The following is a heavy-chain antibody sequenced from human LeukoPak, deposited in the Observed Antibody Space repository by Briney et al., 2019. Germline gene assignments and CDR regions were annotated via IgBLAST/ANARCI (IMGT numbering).Heavy chain of an antibody. CDR2: INPISGSA. D-gene: IGHD4-23*01. CDR1: GYTFTNCY. V-gene: IGHV1-46*01. J-gene: IGHJ4*02. Sequence: ASVKVSCKASGYTFTNCYIHWVRQAPGQGLEYMGIINPISGSASYAQRFQGRLTMTRDTSTRTVYMDMSSLRSEDTAVCYCAREGGNSPSFDYWGQGTLVTVSS. CDR3: AREGGNSPSFDY.